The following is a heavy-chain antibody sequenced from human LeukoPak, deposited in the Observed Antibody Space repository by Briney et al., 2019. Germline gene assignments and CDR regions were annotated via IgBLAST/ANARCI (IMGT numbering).Heavy chain of an antibody. CDR3: AREEKRYLDY. Sequence: GGSLRLSCEGSGFTFSHYWMSWVRQAPGKGLEWVSYISSSGSTIYYADSVKGRFTISRDYAKNSLYPQMNSLRAEDTAVYYCAREEKRYLDYWGQGTLVTVSS. CDR2: ISSSGSTI. J-gene: IGHJ4*02. CDR1: GFTFSHYW. V-gene: IGHV3-11*04.